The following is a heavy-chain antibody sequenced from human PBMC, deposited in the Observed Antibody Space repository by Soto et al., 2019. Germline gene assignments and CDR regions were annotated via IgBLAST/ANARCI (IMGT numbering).Heavy chain of an antibody. CDR2: LNGGTGQT. D-gene: IGHD1-1*01. CDR1: GYTFSTYA. Sequence: GASVKVCCKASGYTFSTYAMHWVRQAPGQSLEWMGWLNGGTGQTRYSQKFQDRVIITRDTSASTGYMELSSLTSEDTAVYYCARGKGMEENYFYYGLDIWGQGTTVTVSS. CDR3: ARGKGMEENYFYYGLDI. J-gene: IGHJ6*02. V-gene: IGHV1-3*01.